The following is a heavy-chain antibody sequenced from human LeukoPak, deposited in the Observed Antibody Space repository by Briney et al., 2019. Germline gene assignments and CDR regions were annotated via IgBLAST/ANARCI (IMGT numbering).Heavy chain of an antibody. V-gene: IGHV1-69*05. D-gene: IGHD6-13*01. CDR3: ATHKSSSWRNNWFDP. CDR1: GGTFSSYA. J-gene: IGHJ5*02. CDR2: IIPIFGTA. Sequence: SVKVSCKASGGTFSSYAISWVRQAPGQGLEWMGRIIPIFGTANYAQKFQGRVTITTDESTSTAYMELSSLRSDDMAVYYCATHKSSSWRNNWFDPWGQGTLVTVSS.